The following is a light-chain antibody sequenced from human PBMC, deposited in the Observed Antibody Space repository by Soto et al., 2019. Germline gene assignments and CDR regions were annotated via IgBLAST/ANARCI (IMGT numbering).Light chain of an antibody. CDR2: EDN. Sequence: NFMLTQPHSLSESPGKTVTISCTRSSGSIANNYVQWYQQRPGSAPIIVIYEDNQRPSGVPDRFSGSKSGNTASLTVSGLQAADEADYFCKSYAGSNTYVFGSGTKLTVL. V-gene: IGLV6-57*04. J-gene: IGLJ1*01. CDR1: SGSIANNY. CDR3: KSYAGSNTYV.